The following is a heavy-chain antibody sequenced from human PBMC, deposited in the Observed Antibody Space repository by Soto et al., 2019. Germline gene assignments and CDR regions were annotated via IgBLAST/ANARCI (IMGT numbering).Heavy chain of an antibody. D-gene: IGHD2-15*01. V-gene: IGHV3-33*01. CDR2: IWYDGSNK. CDR3: ARDSDRELAPPGSPKPPVVAAYYYYYGMDV. CDR1: GFTFSSYG. J-gene: IGHJ6*02. Sequence: PGGSLRLSCAASGFTFSSYGMHWVRQAPGKGLEWVAVIWYDGSNKYYADSVKGRFTISRDNSKNTLYLQMNSLRAEDTAVYYCARDSDRELAPPGSPKPPVVAAYYYYYGMDVWGQGTTVTVSS.